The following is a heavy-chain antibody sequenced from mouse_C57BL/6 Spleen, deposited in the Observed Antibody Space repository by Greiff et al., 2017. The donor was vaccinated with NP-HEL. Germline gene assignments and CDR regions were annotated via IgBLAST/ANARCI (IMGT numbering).Heavy chain of an antibody. CDR2: IHPNSGST. CDR3: ARGGYYDYDGFAY. D-gene: IGHD2-4*01. V-gene: IGHV1-64*01. Sequence: VKQRPGQGLEWIGMIHPNSGSTNYNEKFKSKATLTVDKSSSTAYMQLSSLTSEDSAVYYCARGGYYDYDGFAYWGQGTLVTVSA. J-gene: IGHJ3*01.